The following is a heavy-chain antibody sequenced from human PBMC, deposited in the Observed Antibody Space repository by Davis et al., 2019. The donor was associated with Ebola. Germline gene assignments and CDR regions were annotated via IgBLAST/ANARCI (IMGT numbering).Heavy chain of an antibody. Sequence: SETLSLTCTVSGGSISSYYWSWIRQPPGNGLEWIGYIFNSGTTAYNPSLKGRVTISVDTSKNQFSLNLRSVTAADTAVYYCARGGGSSAAWGQGTLVTVSS. CDR1: GGSISSYY. CDR3: ARGGGSSAA. D-gene: IGHD2-15*01. V-gene: IGHV4-59*01. J-gene: IGHJ4*02. CDR2: IFNSGTT.